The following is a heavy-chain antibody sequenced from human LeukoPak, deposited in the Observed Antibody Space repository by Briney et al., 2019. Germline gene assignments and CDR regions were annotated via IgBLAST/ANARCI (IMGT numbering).Heavy chain of an antibody. V-gene: IGHV1-46*01. Sequence: ASVKVSCKASGYTFTSYYMHWVRQAPGRGLEWMGIINPSGGSTSYAQKFQGRVTMTRDTSTSTVYMELSSLRSEDTAVYYCASAYCGGDCSSYWYFDLWGRGTLVTVSS. D-gene: IGHD2-21*02. CDR1: GYTFTSYY. CDR2: INPSGGST. J-gene: IGHJ2*01. CDR3: ASAYCGGDCSSYWYFDL.